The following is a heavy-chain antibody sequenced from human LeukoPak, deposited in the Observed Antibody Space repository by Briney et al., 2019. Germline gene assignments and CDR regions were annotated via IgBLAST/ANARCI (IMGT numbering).Heavy chain of an antibody. CDR2: INPNSGGT. Sequence: ASVKVSCKASGYTFTGYYMHWVRQAPGQGLEWTGWINPNSGGTNYAQKFQGWVTMTRDTSISTAYMELSRLRSDDTAVYYCARAYCSGGSCYGNYYYYGMDVWGKGTTVTVSS. CDR3: ARAYCSGGSCYGNYYYYGMDV. V-gene: IGHV1-2*04. D-gene: IGHD2-15*01. J-gene: IGHJ6*04. CDR1: GYTFTGYY.